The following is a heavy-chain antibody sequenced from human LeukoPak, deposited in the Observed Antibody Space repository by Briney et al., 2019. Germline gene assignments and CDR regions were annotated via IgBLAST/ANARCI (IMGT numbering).Heavy chain of an antibody. CDR1: GFTFSTYA. Sequence: GGSLRLSCAASGFTFSTYALSWVRQAPGKGLEWVSAISASGGTTYYADSVKGRFTISRDSSKNTLYLQMNSLRAEDTAVYYCARYGSGSFSQTLDYWGQGTLVTVSS. CDR2: ISASGGTT. J-gene: IGHJ4*02. V-gene: IGHV3-23*01. CDR3: ARYGSGSFSQTLDY. D-gene: IGHD3-10*01.